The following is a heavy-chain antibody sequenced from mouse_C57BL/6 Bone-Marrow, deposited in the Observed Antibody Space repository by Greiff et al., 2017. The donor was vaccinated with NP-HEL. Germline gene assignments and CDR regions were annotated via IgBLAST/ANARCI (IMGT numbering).Heavy chain of an antibody. CDR2: IYPGSGNT. D-gene: IGHD4-1*01. CDR3: ARPGTGYYAMDY. Sequence: QVQLQQSGPELVEPGASVKISCKASGYSFTSYYIHWVKQRPGQGLEWIGWIYPGSGNTKYNEKFKGKATLTADTSSSTAYMQLSSLTSEDSAVYYCARPGTGYYAMDYWGQGTSVTVSS. J-gene: IGHJ4*01. V-gene: IGHV1-66*01. CDR1: GYSFTSYY.